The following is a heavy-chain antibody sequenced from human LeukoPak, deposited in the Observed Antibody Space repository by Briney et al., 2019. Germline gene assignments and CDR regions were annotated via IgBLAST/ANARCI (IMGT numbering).Heavy chain of an antibody. CDR1: GGTFSSYA. CDR2: IIPILGIA. CDR3: ARDRGLHDLERFDP. V-gene: IGHV1-69*04. J-gene: IGHJ5*02. D-gene: IGHD1-1*01. Sequence: ASVKVSCKASGGTFSSYAISWVRQAPGQGLEWMGRIIPILGIANYAQKFQGRVTITADKSTSTAYMELSSLRSEDTAVYYCARDRGLHDLERFDPWGQGTLATVSS.